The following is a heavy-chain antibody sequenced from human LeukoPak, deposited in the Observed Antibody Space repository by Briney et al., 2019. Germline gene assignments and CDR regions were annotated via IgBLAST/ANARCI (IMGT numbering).Heavy chain of an antibody. CDR3: ARSLWPEDY. J-gene: IGHJ4*02. D-gene: IGHD5-24*01. V-gene: IGHV3-9*01. Sequence: GRSLRLSCAASGFTFDDYAMHWVRQAPGKGLEWVSGISWNSGSIGYADSVEGRFTISRDNAKNSLYLQMNSLRAEDTAVYYCARSLWPEDYWGQGTLVTVSS. CDR2: ISWNSGSI. CDR1: GFTFDDYA.